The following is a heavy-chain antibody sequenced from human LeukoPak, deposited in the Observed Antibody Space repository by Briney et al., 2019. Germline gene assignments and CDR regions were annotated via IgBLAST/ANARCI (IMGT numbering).Heavy chain of an antibody. D-gene: IGHD6-13*01. Sequence: PGGSLSLSCAASGFTFSSHAMSWVRQAPGKGLEWVSTISGGGASTYYADSVQGRFTISRDNSKNTVYLQMNSLRDEDTAVYYCAKGGSSWSGWDYWGQGTLVTVSS. CDR1: GFTFSSHA. V-gene: IGHV3-23*01. CDR3: AKGGSSWSGWDY. CDR2: ISGGGAST. J-gene: IGHJ4*02.